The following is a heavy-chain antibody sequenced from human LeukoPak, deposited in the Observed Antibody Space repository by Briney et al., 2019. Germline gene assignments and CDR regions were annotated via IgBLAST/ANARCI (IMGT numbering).Heavy chain of an antibody. V-gene: IGHV4-34*01. Sequence: PSETLSLTCAVYGGSFSGYYWSWIRQPPGKGLEWIGEINHSGSTNYNPSLKSRVTISVDTSKNQVSLNLSSVTAADTAVYYCASLGGTYDYWGQGTLVTVSS. CDR3: ASLGGTYDY. CDR2: INHSGST. J-gene: IGHJ4*02. D-gene: IGHD1-26*01. CDR1: GGSFSGYY.